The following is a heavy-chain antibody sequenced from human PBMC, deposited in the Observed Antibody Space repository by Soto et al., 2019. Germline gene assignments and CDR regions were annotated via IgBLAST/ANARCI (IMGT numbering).Heavy chain of an antibody. D-gene: IGHD3-22*01. CDR2: ISYDGSNQ. CDR3: AKDTYYHDTTGFYIFYS. V-gene: IGHV3-30*18. CDR1: GFIFSSYG. Sequence: QVQLVESGGGVVQPGRSLRLSCAASGFIFSSYGMHWVRQAPGKGLEWVAGISYDGSNQYYADSVKGRFTISRDNSKNTLYLQLNSLRAEDTAVYYCAKDTYYHDTTGFYIFYSWGQGTLVTVSS. J-gene: IGHJ4*02.